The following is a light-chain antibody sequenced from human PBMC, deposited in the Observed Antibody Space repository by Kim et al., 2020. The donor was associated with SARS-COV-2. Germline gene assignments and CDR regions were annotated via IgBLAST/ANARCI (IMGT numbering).Light chain of an antibody. CDR3: QVWDSSSDHWV. Sequence: APGKRAGFICGGKNIESKIVHWYQQNPGQATLLDSYNDDDRPSGIPGRFSGSNSGNTATLIISRVEAGDEADYYCQVWDSSSDHWVFGGGTQLTVL. J-gene: IGLJ3*02. V-gene: IGLV3-21*04. CDR2: NDD. CDR1: NIESKI.